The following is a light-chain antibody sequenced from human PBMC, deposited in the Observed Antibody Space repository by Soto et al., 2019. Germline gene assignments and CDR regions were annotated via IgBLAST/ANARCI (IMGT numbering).Light chain of an antibody. J-gene: IGLJ2*01. CDR1: SSDIGGYNY. V-gene: IGLV2-14*01. CDR2: DVT. CDR3: CSFTSSSTRV. Sequence: QSVLTQPASVSGSPGQSITISCTGTSSDIGGYNYVSWYQQRPGKVPKLLIYDVTNRPSGVSNRFSGSKSGNTASLTISGLQAEDEADYYCCSFTSSSTRVFGGGTKLTVL.